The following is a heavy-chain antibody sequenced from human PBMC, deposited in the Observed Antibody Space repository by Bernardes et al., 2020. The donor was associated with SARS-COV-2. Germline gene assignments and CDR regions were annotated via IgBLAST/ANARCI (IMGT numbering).Heavy chain of an antibody. D-gene: IGHD3-3*01. J-gene: IGHJ4*02. Sequence: GGSLRLSCAASGSTFRNYAMHWVRQARDKGLEWVAAIWYDGSNKYYADSVQGRFTISRDNSQNTLYLQMNSLRGEDTAIYYCARDHQRPFGTLDSWGQGTLVTVSS. CDR1: GSTFRNYA. CDR2: IWYDGSNK. CDR3: ARDHQRPFGTLDS. V-gene: IGHV3-33*01.